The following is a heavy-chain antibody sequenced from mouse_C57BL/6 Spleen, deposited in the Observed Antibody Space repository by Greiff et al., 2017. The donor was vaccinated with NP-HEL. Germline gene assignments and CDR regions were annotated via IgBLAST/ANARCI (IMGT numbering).Heavy chain of an antibody. CDR3: ARYDYDEMGAMDY. V-gene: IGHV1-80*01. CDR1: GYAFSSYW. D-gene: IGHD2-4*01. J-gene: IGHJ4*01. Sequence: QVQLKESGAELVKPGASVKISCKASGYAFSSYWMNWVKQRPGKGLEWIGQIYPGDGDTNYNGKFKGKATLTADKSSSTAYMQLSSLTSEDSAVYFGARYDYDEMGAMDYWGQGTSVTVSS. CDR2: IYPGDGDT.